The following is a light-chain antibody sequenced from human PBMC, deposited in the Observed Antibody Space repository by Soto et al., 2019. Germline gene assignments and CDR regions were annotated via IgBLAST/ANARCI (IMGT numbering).Light chain of an antibody. CDR1: SSNIGAGYD. V-gene: IGLV1-40*01. CDR3: QSYDYSRSGYVL. J-gene: IGLJ2*01. CDR2: GNS. Sequence: QSVLTQPPSVSGAPGQRVTISCTGGSSNIGAGYDVHWYQQLPGTAPKLLIYGNSNRPSGVPDRFSGSKSGTSASLAITGLQAEDEADYYCQSYDYSRSGYVLFGGGTKLTVL.